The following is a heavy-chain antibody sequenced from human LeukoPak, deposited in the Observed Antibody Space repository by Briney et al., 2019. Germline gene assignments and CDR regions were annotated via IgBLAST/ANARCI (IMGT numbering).Heavy chain of an antibody. V-gene: IGHV3-7*01. J-gene: IGHJ4*02. CDR2: IKQDGSEK. CDR3: YSATPDD. CDR1: GFTFSRHW. D-gene: IGHD2-15*01. Sequence: GGSLRLSCAASGFTFSRHWMSWVRQAPGKGLEWVASIKQDGSEKNYVDSVKGRFTISRDNARNSLYLQMNSLRAEDTAIYYFYSATPDDWGQGTLVTVSS.